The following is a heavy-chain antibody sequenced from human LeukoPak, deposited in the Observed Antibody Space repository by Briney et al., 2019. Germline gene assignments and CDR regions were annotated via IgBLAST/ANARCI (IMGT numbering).Heavy chain of an antibody. CDR2: INHSGST. CDR3: ARGPCSSTSCKGYDAFDI. V-gene: IGHV4-38-2*02. J-gene: IGHJ3*02. CDR1: GYSITSGYY. Sequence: SETLSLTCTVSGYSITSGYYWGWIRQPPGKGLEWIGEINHSGSTNYNPSLKSRVTISVDTSKNQFSLKLSSVTAADTAVYYCARGPCSSTSCKGYDAFDIWGQGTMVTVSS. D-gene: IGHD2-2*01.